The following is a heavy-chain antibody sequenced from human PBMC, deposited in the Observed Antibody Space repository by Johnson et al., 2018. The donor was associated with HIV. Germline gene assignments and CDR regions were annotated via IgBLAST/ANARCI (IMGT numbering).Heavy chain of an antibody. Sequence: MQLVESGGELVRPGGSLTLSCAASGFTFSSYAMSWVRQAPGKGLEWVSSIPASGTDTYYADSVKGRFTISRDNSKNTLYLQMNSLRAEDTAVYYCAKDVGNYWPNAFDIWGQGTMVTVSS. J-gene: IGHJ3*02. CDR1: GFTFSSYA. CDR3: AKDVGNYWPNAFDI. CDR2: IPASGTDT. D-gene: IGHD3-22*01. V-gene: IGHV3-23*04.